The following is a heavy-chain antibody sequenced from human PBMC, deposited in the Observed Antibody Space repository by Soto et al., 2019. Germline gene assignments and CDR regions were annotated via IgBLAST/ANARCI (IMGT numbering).Heavy chain of an antibody. CDR3: ASGPLGGSSWYTFRNWFDP. Sequence: SVKVSCKASGGTFSSYAISWVRQAPGQGLEWMGGIIPIFGTANYAQKFQGRVTITADESTSTAYMELSSLRSEDTAVYYCASGPLGGSSWYTFRNWFDPWGQGTLVTVS. CDR2: IIPIFGTA. D-gene: IGHD6-13*01. CDR1: GGTFSSYA. V-gene: IGHV1-69*13. J-gene: IGHJ5*02.